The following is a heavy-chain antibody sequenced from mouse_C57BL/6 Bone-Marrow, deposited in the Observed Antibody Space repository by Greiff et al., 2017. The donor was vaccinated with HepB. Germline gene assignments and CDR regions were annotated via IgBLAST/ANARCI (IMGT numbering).Heavy chain of an antibody. D-gene: IGHD1-1*01. CDR1: GFTFSSYA. CDR2: ISSGGDYI. J-gene: IGHJ3*01. Sequence: EVKLVESGEGLVKPGGSLKLSCAASGFTFSSYAMSWVRQTPEKRLEWVAYISSGGDYIYYADTVKGRFTISRDNARNTLYLQMSSLKSEDTAMYYCTRDFYYYGSSPWFAYWGQGTLVTVSA. V-gene: IGHV5-9-1*02. CDR3: TRDFYYYGSSPWFAY.